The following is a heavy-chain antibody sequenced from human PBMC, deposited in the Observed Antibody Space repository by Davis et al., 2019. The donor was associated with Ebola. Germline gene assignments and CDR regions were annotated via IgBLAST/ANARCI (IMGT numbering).Heavy chain of an antibody. CDR2: ISGSGGST. CDR1: GFTFSSYA. V-gene: IGHV3-23*01. CDR3: ARDKDFWSGYPHSGMDV. Sequence: GESLKISCAASGFTFSSYAMSWVRQAPGKGLEWVSAISGSGGSTYYADSVKGRFTISRDNSKNTLYLQMNSLRAEDTAVYYCARDKDFWSGYPHSGMDVWGKGTTVTVSS. J-gene: IGHJ6*04. D-gene: IGHD3-3*01.